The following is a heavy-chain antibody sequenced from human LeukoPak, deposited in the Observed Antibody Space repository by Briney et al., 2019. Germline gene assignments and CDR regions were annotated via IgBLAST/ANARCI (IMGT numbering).Heavy chain of an antibody. J-gene: IGHJ6*02. D-gene: IGHD6-19*01. CDR1: GFTFSSYA. CDR2: ISYDGSNK. V-gene: IGHV3-30-3*01. CDR3: AREGGSGWYRGHYYYYGMDV. Sequence: PGGSLRLSCAASGFTFSSYAMHWVRQAPGKGLEWVAVISYDGSNKYYADSVKGRFTISRDNSKNTLYLQMNSLRAEDTAVYYCAREGGSGWYRGHYYYYGMDVWGQGTTVTVSS.